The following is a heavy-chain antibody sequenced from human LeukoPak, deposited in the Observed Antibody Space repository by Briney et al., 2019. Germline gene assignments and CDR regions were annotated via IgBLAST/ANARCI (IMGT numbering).Heavy chain of an antibody. CDR3: ARVPFLRYDFWSGYPVYMDV. D-gene: IGHD3-3*01. J-gene: IGHJ6*03. Sequence: SEILSLSSAVDGGSFSGSYWSWLRQPPGKRLEWIGEINHSGSTNYNPSLKSRVTISVDTSKNQFSLKLSSVTAEDTAVYYCARVPFLRYDFWSGYPVYMDVWGKGTTVTVSS. V-gene: IGHV4-34*01. CDR1: GGSFSGSY. CDR2: INHSGST.